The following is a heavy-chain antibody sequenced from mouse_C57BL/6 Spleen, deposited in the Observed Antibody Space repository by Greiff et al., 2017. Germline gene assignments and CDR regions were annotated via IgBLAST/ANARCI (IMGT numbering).Heavy chain of an antibody. V-gene: IGHV1-81*01. CDR1: GYTFTSYG. CDR3: ARGAYYSNYVYAMDY. J-gene: IGHJ4*01. Sequence: QVQLKQSGAELARPGASVKLSCKASGYTFTSYGISWVKQRTGQGLEWIGEIYPRSGNTYYNAKFKGKATLTAYKSSSTAYMELRSLTSEDSAVYFCARGAYYSNYVYAMDYWGQGTSVTVSS. D-gene: IGHD2-5*01. CDR2: IYPRSGNT.